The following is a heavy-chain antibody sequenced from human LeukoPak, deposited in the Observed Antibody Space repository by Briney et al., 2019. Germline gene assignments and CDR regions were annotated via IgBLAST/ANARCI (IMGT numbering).Heavy chain of an antibody. V-gene: IGHV3-20*04. CDR1: GFTFDDYG. Sequence: PGGSLRLSCAASGFTSGFTFDDYGMNWVRQVPGKGLEWVSGISRDGGRTGYADSVQGRFTISRDNSRNSLHPQMNSLRVEDTAFYYCVKDSNYDFWSGYYKGFDNWGRGTLVTVSS. J-gene: IGHJ4*02. CDR3: VKDSNYDFWSGYYKGFDN. CDR2: ISRDGGRT. D-gene: IGHD3-3*01.